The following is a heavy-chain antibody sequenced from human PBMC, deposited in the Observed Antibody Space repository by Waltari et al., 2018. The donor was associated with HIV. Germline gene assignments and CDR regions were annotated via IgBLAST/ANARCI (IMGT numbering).Heavy chain of an antibody. CDR2: IWYDGSNK. Sequence: QVQLVESGGGVVQPGRSLRLSCAASGFTFSSYGMHWVRQSTGKGLEWVAVIWYDGSNKYYADSVKGRFTISRDNSKNTLYLQMNSLRAEDTAMYYCAKGPTYGGNSEFFDYWGQGTLVTVSS. D-gene: IGHD2-21*02. CDR1: GFTFSSYG. CDR3: AKGPTYGGNSEFFDY. J-gene: IGHJ4*02. V-gene: IGHV3-30*18.